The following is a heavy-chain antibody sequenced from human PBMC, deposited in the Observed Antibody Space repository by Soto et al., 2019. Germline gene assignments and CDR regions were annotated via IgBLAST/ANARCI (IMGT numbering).Heavy chain of an antibody. CDR2: ISSSSSVI. D-gene: IGHD7-27*01. CDR1: GFSFCVYW. J-gene: IGHJ6*03. V-gene: IGHV3-48*01. Sequence: GGSLRLSCAASGFSFCVYWMAWVRQAPGKGLEWVSYISSSSSVIDYADSVKGQFTVSRDNARNSLYLQMNSLRAEDTAVYYCARDLSWGSNWYYYMDVWGKGTTVTVSS. CDR3: ARDLSWGSNWYYYMDV.